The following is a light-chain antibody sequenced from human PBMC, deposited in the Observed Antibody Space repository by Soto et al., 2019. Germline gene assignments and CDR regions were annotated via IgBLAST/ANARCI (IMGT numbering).Light chain of an antibody. V-gene: IGKV3-20*01. CDR1: QSVISSY. J-gene: IGKJ4*01. Sequence: PGERVTLSCRASQSVISSYLTWYQQKPGQAPRLLIYGASTRATGIPARFSGSGSGTDFTLTISSLQPEDFAVYYCQQFASSPLTFGGGTKVDIK. CDR3: QQFASSPLT. CDR2: GAS.